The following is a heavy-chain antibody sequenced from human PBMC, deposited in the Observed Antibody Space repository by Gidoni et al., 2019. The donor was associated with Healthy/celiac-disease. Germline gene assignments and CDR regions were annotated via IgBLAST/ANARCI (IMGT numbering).Heavy chain of an antibody. V-gene: IGHV4-38-2*02. CDR1: GYSISSGYY. J-gene: IGHJ2*01. D-gene: IGHD5-12*01. CDR2: IYHSGST. CDR3: ARGNGDGYPGAEVWYFDL. Sequence: QVQLQESGPGLVKPSETLSLTCTVSGYSISSGYYWGWIRQPPGKGLEWIGSIYHSGSTYYNPSLKSRVTISVDTSKNQFSLKLSSVTAADTAVYYCARGNGDGYPGAEVWYFDLWGRGTLVTVSS.